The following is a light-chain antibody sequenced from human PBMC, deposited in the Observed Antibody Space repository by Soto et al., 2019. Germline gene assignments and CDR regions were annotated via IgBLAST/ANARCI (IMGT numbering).Light chain of an antibody. CDR3: QQYDSSPIT. V-gene: IGKV3-20*01. CDR1: QSVSSSY. CDR2: GAS. J-gene: IGKJ5*01. Sequence: EIVLTQSPGTLSLSPGERATLSCRASQSVSSSYLAWYQQKPGQAPMLLIYGASSRATGIPDRFSGSGSGTDFTLTISRLEPEDFAVYYCQQYDSSPITFGQGTRLEIK.